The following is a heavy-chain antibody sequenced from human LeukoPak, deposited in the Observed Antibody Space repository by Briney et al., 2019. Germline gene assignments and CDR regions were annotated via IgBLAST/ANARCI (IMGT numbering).Heavy chain of an antibody. J-gene: IGHJ5*02. CDR3: AVLLWFGELPFDP. CDR2: ISSSSSYI. CDR1: GFTFSSYS. V-gene: IGHV3-21*01. D-gene: IGHD3-10*01. Sequence: PRGSLRLSCAASGFTFSSYSMNWVRQAPGKGLEWVSSISSSSSYIYCADSVKGRFTISRDNAKNSLYLQMNSLRAEDTAVYYCAVLLWFGELPFDPWGQGTLVTVSS.